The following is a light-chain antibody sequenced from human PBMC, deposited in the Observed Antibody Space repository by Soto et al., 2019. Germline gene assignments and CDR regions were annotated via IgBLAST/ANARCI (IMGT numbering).Light chain of an antibody. Sequence: QSALTQPASVSGSPGQSITISCTGTSSDVGGYNYVSWYQQHPGKATKLMIYEVSNLPSGVSNRFSGSKSGNTASLTISGLQAEDEADYYCSSYTRSSSLVFGTGTKLTVL. J-gene: IGLJ1*01. CDR2: EVS. CDR1: SSDVGGYNY. V-gene: IGLV2-14*01. CDR3: SSYTRSSSLV.